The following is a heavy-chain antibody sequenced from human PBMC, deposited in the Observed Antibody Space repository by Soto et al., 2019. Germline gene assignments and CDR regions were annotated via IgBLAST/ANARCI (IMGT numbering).Heavy chain of an antibody. CDR3: VKGGWGTVVDY. CDR2: ITDTGDST. V-gene: IGHV3-23*01. CDR1: AFTFSSSA. Sequence: EVQLLESGGGLVQPGGSLRLSCAASAFTFSSSAMTWVRQAPGKGLVWVSTITDTGDSTYYADSVKGRFTISRDDSKNTVYLQMTGLRAEDTAVYYCVKGGWGTVVDYWGQGTLVTVSS. D-gene: IGHD3-16*01. J-gene: IGHJ4*02.